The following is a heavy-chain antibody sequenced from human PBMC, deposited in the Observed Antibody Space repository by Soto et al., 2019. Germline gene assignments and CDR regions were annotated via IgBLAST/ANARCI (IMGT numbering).Heavy chain of an antibody. CDR3: ARGLMLVAGTETYQHYGMDV. Sequence: GGSLRLSCAASGFDFRYYYMDWVRQAPGKGLEWVGRIRNKAKSYTTKYAASVGGRFIISRDDSKKSLYLEMKSLKTDDTAMYYCARGLMLVAGTETYQHYGMDVWGQGTTVTVSS. V-gene: IGHV3-72*01. J-gene: IGHJ6*02. CDR2: IRNKAKSYTT. D-gene: IGHD6-19*01. CDR1: GFDFRYYY.